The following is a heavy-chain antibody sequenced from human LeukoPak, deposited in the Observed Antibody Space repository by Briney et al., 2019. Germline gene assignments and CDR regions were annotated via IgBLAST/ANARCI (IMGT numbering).Heavy chain of an antibody. D-gene: IGHD3-22*01. CDR1: GFTFSSYI. CDR2: ISDDGSNK. V-gene: IGHV3-30-3*01. Sequence: GRSLRLSCAASGFTFSSYIMYWVRQAPGKGLEWVAVISDDGSNKYYADSVKGRFTISRDNSKNTLYLQINRLRAEDTAVFYCARGSSGYYYGELDYWGQGTLVTVSS. J-gene: IGHJ4*02. CDR3: ARGSSGYYYGELDY.